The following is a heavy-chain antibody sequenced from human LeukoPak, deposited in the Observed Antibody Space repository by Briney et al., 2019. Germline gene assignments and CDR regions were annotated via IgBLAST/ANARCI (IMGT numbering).Heavy chain of an antibody. Sequence: PGGSLRLSCAASGFTVSSNYMSWVRQAPGKGLEWVSVIYSGGSTYYADSVKGRFTISRDNSKNTLYLQMNSLRAEDTAVYYCARVGRGDYTWGSYSFDYWGQGTLVTVSS. V-gene: IGHV3-53*01. J-gene: IGHJ4*02. CDR3: ARVGRGDYTWGSYSFDY. CDR2: IYSGGST. D-gene: IGHD3-16*01. CDR1: GFTVSSNY.